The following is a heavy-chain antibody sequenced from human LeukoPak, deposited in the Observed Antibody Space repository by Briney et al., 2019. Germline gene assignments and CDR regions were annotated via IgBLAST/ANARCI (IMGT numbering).Heavy chain of an antibody. CDR3: ARDPFIIAVAGPLGY. CDR2: ISAYNGNT. V-gene: IGHV1-18*01. D-gene: IGHD6-19*01. Sequence: GASVKVSCKASGYTFTSYGISWVRQAPGQGLEWMGWISAYNGNTNYAQKLQGRVTMTTDTSTSTAYMELRSLRSDDTAVYYCARDPFIIAVAGPLGYWGQGTLVTVSS. J-gene: IGHJ4*02. CDR1: GYTFTSYG.